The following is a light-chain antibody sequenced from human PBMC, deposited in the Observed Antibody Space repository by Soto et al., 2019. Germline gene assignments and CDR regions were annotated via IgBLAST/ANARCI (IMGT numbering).Light chain of an antibody. CDR3: QSYDSSLSGVV. CDR2: GNS. J-gene: IGLJ2*01. V-gene: IGLV1-40*01. CDR1: SSNIGAGYD. Sequence: QSVLTQPPSVSGAPGQRVTISCTGSSSNIGAGYDVHWYQQLPGTAPKLLIYGNSNRPSGVPDRFSGSKSGTSASLAITGLRAEDGADYYCQSYDSSLSGVVFGGGTQLTVL.